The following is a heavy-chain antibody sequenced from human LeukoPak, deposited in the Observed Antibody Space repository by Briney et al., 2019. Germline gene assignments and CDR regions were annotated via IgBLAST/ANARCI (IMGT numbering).Heavy chain of an antibody. CDR2: INPNSGGT. V-gene: IGHV1-2*02. CDR3: ARDLGYYDILTGYSAIYYFDY. Sequence: ASVKDSCKASGYTFTGYYMHWVRQAPGQGLEWMGWINPNSGGTNYAQKFQGRVTMTRDTSISTAYMELSRLRSDDTAVYYCARDLGYYDILTGYSAIYYFDYWGQGTLVTVSS. CDR1: GYTFTGYY. J-gene: IGHJ4*02. D-gene: IGHD3-9*01.